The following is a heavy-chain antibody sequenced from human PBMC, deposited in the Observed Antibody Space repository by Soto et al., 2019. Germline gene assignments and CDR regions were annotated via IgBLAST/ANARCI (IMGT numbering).Heavy chain of an antibody. Sequence: GASVKVSCKASGYTFTCYYMHWVRQAPGQGLEWMGWINPNGGGTKYAQKFQGRVTVTRDTSIRTVYMELSSLRSDDTAVYYCARESGGATATLDYYYFYMDVWGKGTTVTVSS. V-gene: IGHV1-2*02. CDR1: GYTFTCYY. J-gene: IGHJ6*03. CDR2: INPNGGGT. CDR3: ARESGGATATLDYYYFYMDV. D-gene: IGHD5-12*01.